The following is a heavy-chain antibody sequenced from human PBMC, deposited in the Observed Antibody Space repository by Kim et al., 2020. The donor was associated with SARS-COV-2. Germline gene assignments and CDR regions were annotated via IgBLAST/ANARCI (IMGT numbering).Heavy chain of an antibody. CDR3: ARDRGEYCSGGSCNGMDV. D-gene: IGHD2-15*01. Sequence: GGSLRLSCAASGFTFSSYGMHWVRQAPGKGLEWVAVIWYDGGNKYYADSVRGRFTISRDNSKNTLYLQMNSLRAEETAVYYCARDRGEYCSGGSCNGMDVWGQGTTVTVSS. CDR2: IWYDGGNK. V-gene: IGHV3-33*01. CDR1: GFTFSSYG. J-gene: IGHJ6*02.